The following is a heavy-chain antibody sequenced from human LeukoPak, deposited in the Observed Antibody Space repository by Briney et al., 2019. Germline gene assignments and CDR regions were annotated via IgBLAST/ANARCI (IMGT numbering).Heavy chain of an antibody. D-gene: IGHD5-12*01. V-gene: IGHV1-69*13. CDR1: GGTFSSYA. J-gene: IGHJ4*02. CDR3: ARGGYSGYDKELDY. Sequence: SVKVSCKAPGGTFSSYAISWVRQAPGQGLEWMGGIIPIFGTANYAQKFQGRVTITADESTSTAYMELSSLRSEDTAVYYCARGGYSGYDKELDYWGQGTLVTVSS. CDR2: IIPIFGTA.